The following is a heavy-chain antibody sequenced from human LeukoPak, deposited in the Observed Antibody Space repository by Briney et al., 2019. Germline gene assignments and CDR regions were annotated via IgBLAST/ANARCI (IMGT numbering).Heavy chain of an antibody. CDR1: GFPLSSYA. V-gene: IGHV3-23*01. CDR2: TSSSDPGT. CDR3: Y. Sequence: GGSLRLSCAASGFPLSSYAMSWVRQGPGKGLEWVAATSSSDPGTYHADSVRGRFTISRDNSKNTLYLQMNRLRVEDAAVYYDYWGQGTLVTVSS. J-gene: IGHJ4*02.